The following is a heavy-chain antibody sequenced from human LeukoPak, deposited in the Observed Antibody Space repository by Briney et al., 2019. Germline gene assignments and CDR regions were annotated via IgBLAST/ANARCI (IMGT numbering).Heavy chain of an antibody. D-gene: IGHD6-6*01. V-gene: IGHV1-2*04. CDR2: INPNSGGT. Sequence: ASVKVSCKAYGYTFTGYYMHWVRQAPGQGLEWMGWINPNSGGTNYAQKFQGWVTMTRDTSISTAYMELSRLRSDDTAVYYCARAREYSSPFDYWGQGTLVTVSS. J-gene: IGHJ4*02. CDR1: GYTFTGYY. CDR3: ARAREYSSPFDY.